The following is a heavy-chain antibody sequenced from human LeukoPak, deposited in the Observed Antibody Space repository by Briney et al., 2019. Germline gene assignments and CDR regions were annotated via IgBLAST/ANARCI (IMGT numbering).Heavy chain of an antibody. CDR2: INPYSGDT. CDR3: ARDQGSLTRSWYTGY. V-gene: IGHV1-2*06. D-gene: IGHD6-13*01. CDR1: GYTFTGYH. Sequence: ASVKVSCKASGYTFTGYHIHWVRQAPGQGLGWVGRINPYSGDTNFAQKFQGRVTMTRDTSITTAYMDLSSLTPDDTAVYFGARDQGSLTRSWYTGYWGQGTQVTVSS. J-gene: IGHJ4*02.